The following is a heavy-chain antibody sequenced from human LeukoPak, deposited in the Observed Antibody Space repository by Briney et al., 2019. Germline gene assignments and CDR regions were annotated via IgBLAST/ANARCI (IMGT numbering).Heavy chain of an antibody. CDR1: GFTFSSYW. CDR3: ARARGLGYGDYVRWFDP. CDR2: INSDGSGT. V-gene: IGHV3-74*01. Sequence: GGSLRLSCAASGFTFSSYWMHWVRQAPGKGLVWVSRINSDGSGTTYADSVKGRFTISRDNAKNTLYLQMNSLRAEDAAVYYCARARGLGYGDYVRWFDPWGQGTLVTVSS. J-gene: IGHJ5*02. D-gene: IGHD4-17*01.